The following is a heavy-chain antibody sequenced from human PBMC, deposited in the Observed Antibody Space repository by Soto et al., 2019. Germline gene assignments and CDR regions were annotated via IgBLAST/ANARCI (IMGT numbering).Heavy chain of an antibody. D-gene: IGHD3-16*01. J-gene: IGHJ4*02. CDR1: NYSIGMVNY. CDR3: ARVAFGPIDY. V-gene: IGHV4-38-2*02. Sequence: SETLSLTCTVSNYSIGMVNYWAGIRQSPGEGLEWIVSMYHSGTTYYNPSLKSRVTISIDTSKNQFSLKLTSVTSADTAVYFCARVAFGPIDYWGQGTLVTVSS. CDR2: MYHSGTT.